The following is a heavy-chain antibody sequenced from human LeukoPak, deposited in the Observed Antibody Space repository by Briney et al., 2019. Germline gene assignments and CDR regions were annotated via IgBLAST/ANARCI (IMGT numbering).Heavy chain of an antibody. Sequence: GGSLRLSCAASGFTLRRYAMNWVRQAPGKGLEWVAGMSGSGSRADYADSVQGRFIISRDNSKNTLYLQTNSLRDEDTAIYYFATGSGETFGSLDHWGQGTLVTVSS. CDR2: MSGSGSRA. D-gene: IGHD3-16*01. CDR1: GFTLRRYA. CDR3: ATGSGETFGSLDH. V-gene: IGHV3-23*01. J-gene: IGHJ4*02.